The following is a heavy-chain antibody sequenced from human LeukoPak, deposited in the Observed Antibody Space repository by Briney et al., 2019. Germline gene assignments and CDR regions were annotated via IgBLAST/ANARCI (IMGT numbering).Heavy chain of an antibody. CDR3: ARHLGGDRTSGYYNY. CDR1: GYSFTYYF. J-gene: IGHJ4*02. Sequence: GESLKISCKASGYSFTYYFIAWVRQMPGKGLEWMGIIYPGDSGTKYSPSFQGQVTISADKSTNTAYLQWSSLEASDTAMYYCARHLGGDRTSGYYNYWGQGTLVTVSS. D-gene: IGHD3-3*01. V-gene: IGHV5-51*01. CDR2: IYPGDSGT.